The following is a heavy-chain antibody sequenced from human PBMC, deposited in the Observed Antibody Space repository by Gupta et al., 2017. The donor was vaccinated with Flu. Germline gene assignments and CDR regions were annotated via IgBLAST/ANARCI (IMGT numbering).Heavy chain of an antibody. CDR2: ISSNGGST. CDR1: GFSFSSYA. Sequence: GGGLVQPAASLRLSFSASGFSFSSYAMHWVRQAPGKGLEYVSAISSNGGSTYYADSVKGRFTISRDNSKNTLYLQMSSLRAEDTAVYYCVRAPQVDYYYYGMDVWGQGTTVTVSS. V-gene: IGHV3-64D*06. CDR3: VRAPQVDYYYYGMDV. J-gene: IGHJ6*02.